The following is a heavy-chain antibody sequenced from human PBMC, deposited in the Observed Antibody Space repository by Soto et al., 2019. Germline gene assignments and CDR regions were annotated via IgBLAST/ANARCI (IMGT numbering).Heavy chain of an antibody. D-gene: IGHD6-13*01. Sequence: ASVKVSCKASGYTFTSYYMHWVRQAPGQGLEWMGIINPSGGSTSYAQKFQGRVTMTRDTSTSTVYLELSSLRSEDTAVYYCARESAGLDAFDIWGQGTMVTVSS. CDR3: ARESAGLDAFDI. J-gene: IGHJ3*02. V-gene: IGHV1-46*01. CDR2: INPSGGST. CDR1: GYTFTSYY.